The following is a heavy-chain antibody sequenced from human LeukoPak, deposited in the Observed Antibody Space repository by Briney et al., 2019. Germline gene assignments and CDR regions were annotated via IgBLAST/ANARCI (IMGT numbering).Heavy chain of an antibody. J-gene: IGHJ3*02. V-gene: IGHV4-61*02. CDR2: IYTSGST. CDR1: GGSISSGSYY. D-gene: IGHD5-18*01. CDR3: VRGWGYSYGFEALDI. Sequence: PSETLSLTCTVSGGSISSGSYYWSWIRQPAGKGLEWIGRIYTSGSTNYNPSLKSRVTISVDTSKNQFSLKLSSVTAADTAVYYCVRGWGYSYGFEALDIWGQGTMVAVSS.